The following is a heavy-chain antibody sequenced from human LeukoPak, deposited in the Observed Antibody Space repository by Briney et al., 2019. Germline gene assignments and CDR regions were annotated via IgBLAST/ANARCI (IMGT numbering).Heavy chain of an antibody. CDR2: IKGDGSME. CDR1: GFTFSSFW. V-gene: IGHV3-7*04. J-gene: IGHJ5*02. CDR3: ARVVTWFDP. Sequence: GGSLRLSCAASGFTFSSFWMSWVRQAPGKGLEWEAHIKGDGSMESYVDSVKGRFTISRDNARNSVYLQMNSLRGEDTAVYYCARVVTWFDPWGQGSLVIVSS.